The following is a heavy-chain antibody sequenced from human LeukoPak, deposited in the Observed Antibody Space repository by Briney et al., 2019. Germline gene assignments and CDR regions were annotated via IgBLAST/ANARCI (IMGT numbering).Heavy chain of an antibody. V-gene: IGHV4-61*01. D-gene: IGHD5-18*01. CDR1: GGSVSSGSYY. J-gene: IGHJ4*02. CDR3: AREDTAMGIDY. Sequence: SETLSLTCTVSGGSVSSGSYYWSWIRQPPGKGLKWIGYIYYSGSTNYNPSLKSRVTISVDTSKNQFSLKLSSVTAADTAVYYCAREDTAMGIDYWGQGTLVTVSS. CDR2: IYYSGST.